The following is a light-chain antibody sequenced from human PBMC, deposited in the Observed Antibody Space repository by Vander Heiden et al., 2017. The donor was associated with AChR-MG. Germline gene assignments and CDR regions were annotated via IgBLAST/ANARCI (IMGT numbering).Light chain of an antibody. CDR2: TDT. J-gene: IGLJ3*02. CDR3: LVWDGSLNGWV. Sequence: QSLSTLPPPASGTPGQSLTISCSGSSSNIGTHTESWYQHVPGAAPKLLIHTDTDRPAGVPDRFSGSKSGASASLAISGLQSEDEADYYCLVWDGSLNGWVFGGGTRLTVL. V-gene: IGLV1-44*01. CDR1: SSNIGTHT.